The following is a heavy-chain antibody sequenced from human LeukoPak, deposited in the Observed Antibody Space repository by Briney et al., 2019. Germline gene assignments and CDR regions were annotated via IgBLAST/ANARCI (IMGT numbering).Heavy chain of an antibody. V-gene: IGHV3-23*01. Sequence: PGRSLRLSCAASGFTFSSYGMHWVRQAPGKGLEWVSAISGSGGSTYYADSVKGRFTISRDNSKNTLYLQMNSLRAEDTAVYYCAKVSFGSSYAFDIWGQGTMVTVSS. J-gene: IGHJ3*02. CDR3: AKVSFGSSYAFDI. CDR1: GFTFSSYG. CDR2: ISGSGGST. D-gene: IGHD3-10*01.